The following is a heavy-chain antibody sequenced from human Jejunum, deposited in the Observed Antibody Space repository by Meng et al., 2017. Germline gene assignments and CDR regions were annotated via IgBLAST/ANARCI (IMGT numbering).Heavy chain of an antibody. V-gene: IGHV1-69*05. CDR2: IIPVFGTT. D-gene: IGHD1-26*01. Sequence: SVKVSCKASGGTFSSYAISWVRQAPGQGLEWMGGIIPVFGTTNYEQKFQGRVKITTDESPNTGYMELSSLRSEDTAVYYCARGRIVGTTYYFDDWGLRTLVTVSS. CDR1: GGTFSSYA. J-gene: IGHJ4*02. CDR3: ARGRIVGTTYYFDD.